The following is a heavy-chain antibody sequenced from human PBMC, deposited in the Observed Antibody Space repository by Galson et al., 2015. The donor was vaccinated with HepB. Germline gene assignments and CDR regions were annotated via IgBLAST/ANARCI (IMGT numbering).Heavy chain of an antibody. Sequence: SLRLSCAASGFTFSNYYMHWVRQAPGEGLVWVSRINKDGSTTNYADSVKGRFTISRDNAKSTMYLQMNSLRAEDTAVYYCARGHSSGYCRDVWGRGTTVTVSS. J-gene: IGHJ6*02. V-gene: IGHV3-74*01. CDR2: INKDGSTT. D-gene: IGHD3-9*01. CDR3: ARGHSSGYCRDV. CDR1: GFTFSNYY.